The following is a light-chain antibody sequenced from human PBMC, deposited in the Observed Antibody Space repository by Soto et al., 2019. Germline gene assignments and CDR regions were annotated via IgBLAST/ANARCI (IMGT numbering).Light chain of an antibody. J-gene: IGKJ1*01. CDR1: QSVSSSY. V-gene: IGKV3-20*01. Sequence: EIVLTQSPGTLSLSPGERATLSCRASQSVSSSYLAWYQQKPGQAPRLLIYGASSSATGIPDRFSGSGSGTDFTLIISRLEPEDFAVYYCQQYDSSPRTFGQVTKVEIK. CDR3: QQYDSSPRT. CDR2: GAS.